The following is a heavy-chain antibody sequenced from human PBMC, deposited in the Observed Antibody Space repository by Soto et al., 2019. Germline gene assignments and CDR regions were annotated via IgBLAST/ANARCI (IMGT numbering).Heavy chain of an antibody. V-gene: IGHV1-18*01. CDR1: GDTFSRST. Sequence: QVQLVQSGAEVKKPGASVKVSCKTSGDTFSRSTISWVRQAPGQGLEWMGWISAYSGNVKYAWKFQDRVTMTTDTSTSTAYVELRSLRFDDTVVYYCAIATYGDDEYWGQGTLVTVSS. J-gene: IGHJ4*02. CDR2: ISAYSGNV. D-gene: IGHD4-17*01. CDR3: AIATYGDDEY.